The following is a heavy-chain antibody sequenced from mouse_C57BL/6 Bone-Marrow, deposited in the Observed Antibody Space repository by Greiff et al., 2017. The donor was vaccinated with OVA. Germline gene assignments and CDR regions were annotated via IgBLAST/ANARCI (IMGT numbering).Heavy chain of an antibody. D-gene: IGHD1-1*01. V-gene: IGHV1-81*01. J-gene: IGHJ4*01. CDR2: IYPRSGNT. CDR3: ARKPIYYYGSSYVRYYAMDY. CDR1: GYTFTSYG. Sequence: VKLQESGAELARPGASVKLSCKASGYTFTSYGISRVKQRTGQGLEWIGEIYPRSGNTYYNEKFKGKATLTADKSSSTAYMELRSLTSEDSAVYFCARKPIYYYGSSYVRYYAMDYWGQGTSVTVSS.